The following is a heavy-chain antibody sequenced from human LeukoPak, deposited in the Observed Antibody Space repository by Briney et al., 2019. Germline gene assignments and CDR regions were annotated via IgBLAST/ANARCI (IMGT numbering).Heavy chain of an antibody. CDR2: IKHDGIDT. Sequence: GGSLRLSCAASGFTFSSYEMNWVRQAPGKGLEWVANIKHDGIDTKYVDSVKGRFTISRDNAKNSLYLQMSSLRAEDTAIYYCARGRHSSGWYHDYWGQGALVTVSS. CDR3: ARGRHSSGWYHDY. CDR1: GFTFSSYE. J-gene: IGHJ4*02. D-gene: IGHD6-19*01. V-gene: IGHV3-7*04.